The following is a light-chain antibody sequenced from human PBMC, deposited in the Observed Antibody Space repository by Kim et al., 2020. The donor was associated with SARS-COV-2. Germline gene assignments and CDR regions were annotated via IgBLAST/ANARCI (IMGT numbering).Light chain of an antibody. Sequence: EVVMTQSPATLSVYPGERATLSCRASQSVSSNLAWYQQKPGQAPRLLIYGASTRATGIPARFSGSGSGTEFTLTISSLQSEDFAVYYCQQYNNWPPYTFGQETRLEIK. CDR3: QQYNNWPPYT. CDR1: QSVSSN. J-gene: IGKJ2*01. V-gene: IGKV3-15*01. CDR2: GAS.